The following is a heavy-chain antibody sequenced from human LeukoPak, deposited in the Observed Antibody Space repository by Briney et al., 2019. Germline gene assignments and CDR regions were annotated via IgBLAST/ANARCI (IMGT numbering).Heavy chain of an antibody. V-gene: IGHV3-7*01. J-gene: IGHJ4*02. CDR1: GFTFSSYW. D-gene: IGHD5/OR15-5a*01. Sequence: GGSLRLSCAASGFTFSSYWMSWVRQAPGKGLEWVAKIKQAGSEKYYVDSVKGRFTISRDNPKNRLYLQMNSLRAEDTAVYYCARELTDLYDPLFYFDYWGQGTLVTVSS. CDR2: IKQAGSEK. CDR3: ARELTDLYDPLFYFDY.